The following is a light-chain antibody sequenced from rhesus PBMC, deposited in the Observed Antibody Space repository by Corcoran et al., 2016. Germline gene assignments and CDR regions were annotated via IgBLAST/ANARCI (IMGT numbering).Light chain of an antibody. CDR1: NMGRKQ. J-gene: IGLJ1*01. CDR2: YDS. V-gene: IGLV3-36*02. CDR3: QVWDSSSDHYI. Sequence: SYDLTQPPSVSESPGQTARITCGGDNMGRKQVPWNQQKPPQAPVLVIYYDSERPPGIPERVSASKSWNTATLTISGVEAGDEADYYCQVWDSSSDHYIFGAGTRLTVL.